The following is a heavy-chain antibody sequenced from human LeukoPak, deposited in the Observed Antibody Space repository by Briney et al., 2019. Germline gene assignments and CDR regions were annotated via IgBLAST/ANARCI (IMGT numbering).Heavy chain of an antibody. J-gene: IGHJ3*02. CDR3: ARGRCDILTGYDDAFDI. D-gene: IGHD3-9*01. CDR2: IYYSGST. CDR1: GGSISSGGYY. Sequence: PSQTLSLTCTVSGGSISSGGYYWSWIRQHPGKGLEWIGYIYYSGSTYYNPSLKSRVTISVDTSKNQFSLKLSSVTAADTAVYYCARGRCDILTGYDDAFDIWGQGTMVTVSS. V-gene: IGHV4-31*03.